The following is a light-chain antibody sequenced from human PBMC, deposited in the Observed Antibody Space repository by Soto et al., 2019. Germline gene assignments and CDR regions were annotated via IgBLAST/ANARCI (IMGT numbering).Light chain of an antibody. Sequence: IQLTQSPSSLSASVGDRVTLTCRASQSINIYLNWYQQKPGKAPTLLIYAASSLQSGVPSRFIGGESRTDFTLTISILQTEDFAPYYCQQSYSSPYTFGQRTKLQI. CDR3: QQSYSSPYT. CDR2: AAS. J-gene: IGKJ2*01. V-gene: IGKV1-39*01. CDR1: QSINIY.